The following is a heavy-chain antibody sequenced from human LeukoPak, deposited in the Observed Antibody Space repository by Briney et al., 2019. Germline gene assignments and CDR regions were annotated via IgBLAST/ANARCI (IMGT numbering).Heavy chain of an antibody. V-gene: IGHV3-9*01. Sequence: GRSLRLSCAASGFTFDDYAMHWVRQVPGKGLGWVSGISWNSGSIAYADSVEGRFTISRDNAKNSLYLQMNSLRVDDTALYFCAKGLAYDFWSGSFDYWGQGILVTVSS. CDR1: GFTFDDYA. CDR3: AKGLAYDFWSGSFDY. D-gene: IGHD3-3*01. CDR2: ISWNSGSI. J-gene: IGHJ4*02.